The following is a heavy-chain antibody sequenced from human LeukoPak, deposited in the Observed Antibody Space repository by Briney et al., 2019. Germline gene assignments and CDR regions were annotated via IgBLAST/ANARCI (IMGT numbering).Heavy chain of an antibody. Sequence: SETLSLTCTVSGGSISSYYWSWIRQPAGKGLEWIGRIYTSGSTNYNPSLKSRVTMSVDTSKNQFSLKLSSVTAADTAVYYCARDHSSSWYHYNWFDPWGQGTLVTVSS. CDR2: IYTSGST. V-gene: IGHV4-4*07. CDR3: ARDHSSSWYHYNWFDP. D-gene: IGHD6-13*01. J-gene: IGHJ5*02. CDR1: GGSISSYY.